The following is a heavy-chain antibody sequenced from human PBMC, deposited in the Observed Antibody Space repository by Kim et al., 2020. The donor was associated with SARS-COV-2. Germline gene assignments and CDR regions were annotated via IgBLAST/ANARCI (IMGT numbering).Heavy chain of an antibody. Sequence: SETLSLTCTVSGGSISSSSYYWGWIRQPPGKGLEWIGSIYYSGSTYYNPSLKSRVTISVDTSKNQFSLKLSSVTAADTAVYYCAREPFITMIVVAQGYYYGMXVWGPGTTVTVSS. J-gene: IGHJ6*02. D-gene: IGHD3-22*01. CDR2: IYYSGST. V-gene: IGHV4-39*02. CDR3: AREPFITMIVVAQGYYYGMXV. CDR1: GGSISSSSYY.